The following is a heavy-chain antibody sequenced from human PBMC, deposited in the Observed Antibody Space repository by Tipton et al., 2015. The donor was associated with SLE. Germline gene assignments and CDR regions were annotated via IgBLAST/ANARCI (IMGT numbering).Heavy chain of an antibody. D-gene: IGHD3-16*01. CDR1: GFRFNKYW. CDR2: IKEDGSVK. V-gene: IGHV3-7*01. Sequence: GSLRLSCAASGFRFNKYWMSWVRQAPGRGLEWVANIKEDGSVKYYAESVRGQFTISRDNAKNSLFLQLNSLRAEDTAVYYCARVSGLGNYAHADSWGQGTLITVSS. J-gene: IGHJ4*02. CDR3: ARVSGLGNYAHADS.